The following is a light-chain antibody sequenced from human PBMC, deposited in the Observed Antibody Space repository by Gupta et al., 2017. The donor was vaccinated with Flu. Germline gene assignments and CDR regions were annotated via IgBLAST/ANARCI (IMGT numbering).Light chain of an antibody. CDR1: QSVFSNSNSKNY. V-gene: IGKV4-1*01. J-gene: IGKJ1*01. Sequence: SLGERATINCKSSQSVFSNSNSKNYLAWYQQKPGQPPKLLIYWASSRESGVPDRFNASGSGTDFTLTISSLQAEDVAVYFCQQYSSPPPTFGQGTKVEIK. CDR2: WAS. CDR3: QQYSSPPPT.